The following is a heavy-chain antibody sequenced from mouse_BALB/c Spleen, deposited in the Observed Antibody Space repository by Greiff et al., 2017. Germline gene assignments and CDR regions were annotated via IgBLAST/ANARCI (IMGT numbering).Heavy chain of an antibody. CDR2: IYPGGGYT. CDR3: ARSGPSYYDYDGYAMGY. Sequence: QVQLKQSGAELVRPGTSVKISCKASGYTFTNYWLGWVKQRPGHGLEWIGDIYPGGGYTNYNEKFKGKATLTADTSSSTAYMQLSSLTSEDSAVYFCARSGPSYYDYDGYAMGYWGQGTSVTVSS. V-gene: IGHV1-63*02. D-gene: IGHD2-4*01. CDR1: GYTFTNYW. J-gene: IGHJ4*01.